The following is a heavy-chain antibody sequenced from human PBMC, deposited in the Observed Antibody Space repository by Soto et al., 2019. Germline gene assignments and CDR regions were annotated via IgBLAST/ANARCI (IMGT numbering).Heavy chain of an antibody. CDR3: ATVPHVTDMGNYYFDS. Sequence: QVQLVQSGAEVKKPGASVKVSCKVSGYTLTELSMNWVRQAPGKGLEWMGCFDPEDGETIYAQKFQGRVTMTEDTSTDTAYMELSSLRSEDTAVYYCATVPHVTDMGNYYFDSCGQGTLVTFSS. J-gene: IGHJ4*02. CDR1: GYTLTELS. CDR2: FDPEDGET. V-gene: IGHV1-24*01. D-gene: IGHD5-18*01.